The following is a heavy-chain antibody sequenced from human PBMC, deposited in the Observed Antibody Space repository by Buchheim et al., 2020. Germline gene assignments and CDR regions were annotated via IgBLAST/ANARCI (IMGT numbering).Heavy chain of an antibody. Sequence: QVQLQQWGAGLLKPSETLSLTCAVYGGSFSGYYWSWIRQPPGKGLEWIGEINHSGSTNYNPSLKSRVTISVDTSKNQFSLKLSSVAAADTAVYYCARGESYPPYFDYWGQGTL. CDR2: INHSGST. CDR1: GGSFSGYY. V-gene: IGHV4-34*01. J-gene: IGHJ4*02. CDR3: ARGESYPPYFDY. D-gene: IGHD3-10*01.